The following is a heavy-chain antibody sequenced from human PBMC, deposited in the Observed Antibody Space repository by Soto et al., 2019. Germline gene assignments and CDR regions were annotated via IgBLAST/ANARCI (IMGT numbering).Heavy chain of an antibody. Sequence: GGSLRLSCAASGFTFSSYAMSWVRQAPGKGLEWVSAISGSGGSTYYANSVKGRSTISRDNSKNTLYLQMNSLRAQDTAVYYCATDSMIVVVTPTRDAFDIWGQGTMVTVSS. CDR3: ATDSMIVVVTPTRDAFDI. J-gene: IGHJ3*02. D-gene: IGHD3-22*01. CDR2: ISGSGGST. CDR1: GFTFSSYA. V-gene: IGHV3-23*01.